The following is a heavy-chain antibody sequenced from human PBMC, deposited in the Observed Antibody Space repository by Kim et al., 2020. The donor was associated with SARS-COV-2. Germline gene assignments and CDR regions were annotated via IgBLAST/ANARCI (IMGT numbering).Heavy chain of an antibody. V-gene: IGHV1-3*01. D-gene: IGHD3-22*01. CDR3: ARSYDSSGYYPVDY. Sequence: SQEFQSRVTITSDTSASTAYMELSSLRSEDTAVYYCARSYDSSGYYPVDYWGQGTLVTVSS. J-gene: IGHJ4*02.